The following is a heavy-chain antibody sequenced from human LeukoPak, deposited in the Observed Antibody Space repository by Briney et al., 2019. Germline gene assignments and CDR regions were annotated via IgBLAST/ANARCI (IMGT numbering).Heavy chain of an antibody. CDR3: ARRYCSSTSCHYFDY. J-gene: IGHJ4*02. D-gene: IGHD2-2*01. CDR2: INPSGGST. CDR1: GYTFTSYY. Sequence: ASVKVSCKASGYTFTSYYMHWVRQAPGQGLEWMGIINPSGGSTSYAQKFQGRVTMTRNTSISTAYMELGSLRSEDTAVYYCARRYCSSTSCHYFDYWGQGTLVTVSS. V-gene: IGHV1-46*01.